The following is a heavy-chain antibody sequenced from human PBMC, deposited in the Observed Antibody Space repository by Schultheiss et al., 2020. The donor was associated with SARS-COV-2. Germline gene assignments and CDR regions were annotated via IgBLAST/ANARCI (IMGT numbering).Heavy chain of an antibody. Sequence: GESLKISCAASGFTFSSYAMHWVRQAPWKGLEWVANIKQDGSEKYYVDSVKGRFTISRDNAKNSLYLQMNSLRAEDTAVYYCATDYDFWSGYSIDYWGQGTLVTVSS. J-gene: IGHJ4*02. CDR1: GFTFSSYA. V-gene: IGHV3-7*01. D-gene: IGHD3-3*01. CDR2: IKQDGSEK. CDR3: ATDYDFWSGYSIDY.